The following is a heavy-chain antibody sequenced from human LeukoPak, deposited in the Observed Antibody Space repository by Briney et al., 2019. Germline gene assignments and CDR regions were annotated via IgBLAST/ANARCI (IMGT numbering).Heavy chain of an antibody. CDR2: LHYGGST. V-gene: IGHV4-59*01. CDR1: DGAITGYY. D-gene: IGHD2-2*01. J-gene: IGHJ4*02. Sequence: PSETLSLTCTVSDGAITGYYWGWIRQPPGKGLDWIGHLHYGGSTNYNPSLKSRVTISVDTSKNRFSLKLSSVTAADTAVYYCARGCSTSWTYYFDYWGQGALVTVSS. CDR3: ARGCSTSWTYYFDY.